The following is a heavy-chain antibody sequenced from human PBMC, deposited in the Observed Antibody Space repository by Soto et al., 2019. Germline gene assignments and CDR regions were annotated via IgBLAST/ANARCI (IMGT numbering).Heavy chain of an antibody. Sequence: PSESLRASCTACWFALIGDAMIWVRQAPGKGLEWVSTISETGGSTYYTDSVKGRFTISRDTSKNTLYLQMNSLRAEDTALYYCAKDARPSSWGQGTLVTVSS. J-gene: IGHJ5*02. CDR2: ISETGGST. CDR1: WFALIGDA. V-gene: IGHV3-23*01. CDR3: AKDARPSS.